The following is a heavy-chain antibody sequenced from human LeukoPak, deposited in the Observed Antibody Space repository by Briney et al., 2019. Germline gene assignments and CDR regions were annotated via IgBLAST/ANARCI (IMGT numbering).Heavy chain of an antibody. V-gene: IGHV3-48*01. CDR1: GFIFSSYN. CDR3: ARAGDGVVITNYYYYMDV. Sequence: GGSLRLSCAASGFIFSSYNMNWVRQAPEKGLEWVSYISVSTGTTYYADSVKGRFTISRDNAKNSLFLQMNSLRAEDTAVYYCARAGDGVVITNYYYYMDVWGKGTTVTVSS. D-gene: IGHD3-3*01. CDR2: ISVSTGTT. J-gene: IGHJ6*03.